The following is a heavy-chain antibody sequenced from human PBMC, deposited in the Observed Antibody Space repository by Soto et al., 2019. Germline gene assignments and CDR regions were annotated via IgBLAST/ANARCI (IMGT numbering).Heavy chain of an antibody. CDR3: ARSLHYYDSSGYSGY. V-gene: IGHV3-11*03. J-gene: IGHJ4*02. CDR2: ISGSGSYT. D-gene: IGHD3-22*01. Sequence: GGSLRLSCAASGFTFSDYYMTWIRQAPGKGLEWVSYISGSGSYTNCADSVKGRFTISRDNAKNSLYLQMNSLRAEDTAVYYCARSLHYYDSSGYSGYWGQGTLVTVSS. CDR1: GFTFSDYY.